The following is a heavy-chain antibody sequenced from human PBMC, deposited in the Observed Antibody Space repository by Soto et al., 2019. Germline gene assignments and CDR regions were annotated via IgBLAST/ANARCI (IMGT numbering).Heavy chain of an antibody. CDR1: GFTFSSYG. J-gene: IGHJ4*02. Sequence: GSLRLSCAASGFTFSSYGMHWVRQAPGKGLEWVAVIWYDGSNKYYADSVKGRFTISRDNSKNTLYLQMNSLRAEDTAVYYCARGGDIVLVPAAISLGDYWGQGTLVTV. V-gene: IGHV3-33*01. CDR2: IWYDGSNK. D-gene: IGHD2-2*01. CDR3: ARGGDIVLVPAAISLGDY.